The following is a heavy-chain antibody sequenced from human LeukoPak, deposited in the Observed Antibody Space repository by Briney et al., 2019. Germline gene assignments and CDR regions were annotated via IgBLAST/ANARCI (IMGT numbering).Heavy chain of an antibody. J-gene: IGHJ4*02. D-gene: IGHD5-18*01. V-gene: IGHV4-39*07. CDR1: GGSISSSTYY. CDR2: IFYSGNT. Sequence: SETLSLTCTVSGGSISSSTYYGGWIRQPPRKGLEWIGSIFYSGNTYYNPSLKSRVTISIDTSKNQFSLKLSSVTAADTAVYYCARANGYGLLDCWGQGTLVTVSS. CDR3: ARANGYGLLDC.